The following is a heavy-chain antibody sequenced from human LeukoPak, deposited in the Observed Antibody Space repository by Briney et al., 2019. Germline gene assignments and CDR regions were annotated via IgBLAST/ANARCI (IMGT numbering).Heavy chain of an antibody. CDR1: GYTFTSYD. V-gene: IGHV1-8*01. D-gene: IGHD5-18*01. CDR2: MNPNSGNT. J-gene: IGHJ4*02. CDR3: ARVCRYSYGSEDYYFDY. Sequence: ASVKVSCKASGYTFTSYDINWVRQATGQGLEWMGWMNPNSGNTGYAQKFQGRVTMTRNTSISTAYMELSSLRSEDTAVYYCARVCRYSYGSEDYYFDYWGQGTLVTVSS.